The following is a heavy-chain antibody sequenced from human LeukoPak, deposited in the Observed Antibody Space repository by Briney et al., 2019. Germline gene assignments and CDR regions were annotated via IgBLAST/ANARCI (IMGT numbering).Heavy chain of an antibody. V-gene: IGHV1-69*01. J-gene: IGHJ4*02. Sequence: GSSVKVSCKASGGTFSSYAISWVRQAPGQGLEWMGGIIPIFGTANYAQKFQGRVTITADESTSIAYMELSSLRSEDTAVYYCARGADSSGWSPPDYWGQGTLVTVSS. CDR2: IIPIFGTA. CDR1: GGTFSSYA. D-gene: IGHD6-19*01. CDR3: ARGADSSGWSPPDY.